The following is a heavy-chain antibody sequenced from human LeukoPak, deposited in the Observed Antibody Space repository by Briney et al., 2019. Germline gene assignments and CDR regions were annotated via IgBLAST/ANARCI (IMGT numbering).Heavy chain of an antibody. Sequence: GGSLRLSCVASGFTFSNYAMSWARQAPGKGLEGVSAITGSGGITYYADSVKGRFTISRDNSKNTLYLQMNSLRAEDTAVYYCAKWGDYDVLTGYYDPDYWGQGTLVTVSS. D-gene: IGHD3-9*01. CDR2: ITGSGGIT. CDR3: AKWGDYDVLTGYYDPDY. CDR1: GFTFSNYA. J-gene: IGHJ4*02. V-gene: IGHV3-23*01.